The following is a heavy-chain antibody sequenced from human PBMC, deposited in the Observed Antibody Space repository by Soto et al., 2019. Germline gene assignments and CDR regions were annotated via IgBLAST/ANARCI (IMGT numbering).Heavy chain of an antibody. CDR1: GFTFGSYA. CDR2: ISGSGGST. Sequence: EVQLLESGGGLVQPGGSLRLSCAASGFTFGSYAMSWVRQAPGKGLEWVSAISGSGGSTYYADSVKGRFTISRDNSKNTLYLQMNSLRAEDTAVYYCAINGGSTSPFDYWGQGTLVTVSS. J-gene: IGHJ4*02. V-gene: IGHV3-23*01. D-gene: IGHD2-2*01. CDR3: AINGGSTSPFDY.